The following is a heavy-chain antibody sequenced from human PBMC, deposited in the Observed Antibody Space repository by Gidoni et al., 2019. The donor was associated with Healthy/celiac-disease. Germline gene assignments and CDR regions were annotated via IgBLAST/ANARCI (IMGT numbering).Heavy chain of an antibody. CDR1: GGSIRSSSYY. CDR3: ARQKVYCSSTSCYTSRPFDY. CDR2: IYYSGST. J-gene: IGHJ4*02. Sequence: QLQLQESGPGLVKPSETLSLTCTVSGGSIRSSSYYWGWIRQPPGKGLEWIGSIYYSGSTYYNPSLKSRVTISVDTSKNQFSLKLSSVTAADTAVYYCARQKVYCSSTSCYTSRPFDYWGQGTLVTVSS. V-gene: IGHV4-39*01. D-gene: IGHD2-2*02.